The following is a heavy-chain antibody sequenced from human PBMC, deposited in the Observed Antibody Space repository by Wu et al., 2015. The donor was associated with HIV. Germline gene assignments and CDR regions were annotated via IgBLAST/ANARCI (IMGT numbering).Heavy chain of an antibody. V-gene: IGHV1-2*02. Sequence: QVQPVQSGAEVKKPGASVKVSCKTSGYTFTDYFMHWVRQAPGQGLEWMGWTNVNTGGTNYAPKFQGRVTMTRDTSITTAYMELSRLTSDDTAVYYCARDELFRVDDAFDMWGQGTVVIVSS. D-gene: IGHD2-15*01. J-gene: IGHJ3*02. CDR2: TNVNTGGT. CDR1: GYTFTDYF. CDR3: ARDELFRVDDAFDM.